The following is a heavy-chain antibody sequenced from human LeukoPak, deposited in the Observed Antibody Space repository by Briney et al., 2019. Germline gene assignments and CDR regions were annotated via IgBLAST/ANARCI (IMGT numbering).Heavy chain of an antibody. V-gene: IGHV3-21*01. CDR1: GFTFSSYS. CDR3: ARDGDKDAFDI. CDR2: ISSSSSYI. D-gene: IGHD7-27*01. Sequence: GGSLRLSCAASGFTFSSYSMNWVRQAPGKGLEWVSSISSSSSYIYYADSVKGRFTISRDNAKNSLYLQMNSLRAEDTAVYYCARDGDKDAFDIWGQGTMVTVSS. J-gene: IGHJ3*02.